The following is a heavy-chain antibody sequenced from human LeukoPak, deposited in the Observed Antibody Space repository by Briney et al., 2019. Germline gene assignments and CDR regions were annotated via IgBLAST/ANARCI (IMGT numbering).Heavy chain of an antibody. CDR3: ARGGGRYCSGGSCYLAT. J-gene: IGHJ3*01. V-gene: IGHV1-18*01. D-gene: IGHD2-15*01. Sequence: ASVTVSCKASGYTFTSYGISWVRQAPGQGLEWMGWISAYNGNTNYAQKLQGRVTMTTDTSTSTAYMELRSLRSDDTAVYYCARGGGRYCSGGSCYLATWGQGTMVTVSS. CDR2: ISAYNGNT. CDR1: GYTFTSYG.